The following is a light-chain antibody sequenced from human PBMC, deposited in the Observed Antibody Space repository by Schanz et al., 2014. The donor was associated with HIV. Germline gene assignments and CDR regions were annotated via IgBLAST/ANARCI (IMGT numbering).Light chain of an antibody. J-gene: IGLJ2*01. CDR1: SSNIGASYD. V-gene: IGLV1-40*01. CDR2: DNN. Sequence: QSVLTQPPSVSGAPGQKVTISCTGGSSNIGASYDVHWYQHLPGTVPKLLIYDNNNRPSDVPDRFSGSKSGTSASLAIAGLQTEDEADYYCSSCRDKTTVVFGGGTKLTVL. CDR3: SSCRDKTTVV.